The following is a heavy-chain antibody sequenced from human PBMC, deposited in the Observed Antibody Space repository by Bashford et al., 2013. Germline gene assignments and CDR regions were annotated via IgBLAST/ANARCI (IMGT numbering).Heavy chain of an antibody. CDR3: ASPAPHSITMVRGVIPANDAFDI. Sequence: GESLKISCKGSGYSFTSYWIGWVRQMPGKGLEWMGIIYPGDSDTRYSPSFQGQVTISADKSISTAYLQWSSLKASDTAMYYCASPAPHSITMVRGVIPANDAFDIWGQGTMVTVSS. V-gene: IGHV5-51*01. CDR2: IYPGDSDT. J-gene: IGHJ3*02. D-gene: IGHD3-10*01. CDR1: GYSFTSYW.